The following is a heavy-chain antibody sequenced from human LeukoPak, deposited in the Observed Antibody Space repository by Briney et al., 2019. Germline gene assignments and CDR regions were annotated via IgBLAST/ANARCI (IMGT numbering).Heavy chain of an antibody. CDR1: GYTFTGYY. CDR2: INPNSGGT. J-gene: IGHJ3*02. Sequence: ASVKVSCKASGYTFTGYYMHWVRQAPGQGLEWMGWINPNSGGTNYAQKFQGRVTMTRDTSISTAYMELSRLRSDDTAVYYCARDIVVVTGAFDIWGQGTMVTVSS. CDR3: ARDIVVVTGAFDI. V-gene: IGHV1-2*02. D-gene: IGHD2-21*02.